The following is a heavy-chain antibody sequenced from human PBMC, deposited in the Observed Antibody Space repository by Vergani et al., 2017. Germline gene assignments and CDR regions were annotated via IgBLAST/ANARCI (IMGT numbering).Heavy chain of an antibody. CDR3: ARTTQTSYDILTGYYVP. CDR2: IDPSDSYT. D-gene: IGHD3-9*01. V-gene: IGHV5-10-1*01. CDR1: GYSFTSYW. J-gene: IGHJ5*02. Sequence: EVQLVQSGAEVTKPGESLRISCKGSGYSFTSYWISWVRQMPGKGLEWMGRIDPSDSYTNYSPSFQGHVTISADKSISTAYLQWSSLKASDTAMYYCARTTQTSYDILTGYYVPWGQGTLVTVSS.